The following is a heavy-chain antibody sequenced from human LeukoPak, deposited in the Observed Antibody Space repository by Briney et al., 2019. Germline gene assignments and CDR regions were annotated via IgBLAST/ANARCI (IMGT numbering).Heavy chain of an antibody. CDR1: GGSISSYY. CDR2: IYTSGST. Sequence: PSETLSLTCTVSGGSISSYYWSWIRQPPGKGLEWIGRIYTSGSTNYNPSLKSRVTISVDKSKNQFSLKLSSVTAADTAVYYCAREPVHYYYYMDVWGKGTTVTVSS. CDR3: AREPVHYYYYMDV. J-gene: IGHJ6*03. V-gene: IGHV4-4*07.